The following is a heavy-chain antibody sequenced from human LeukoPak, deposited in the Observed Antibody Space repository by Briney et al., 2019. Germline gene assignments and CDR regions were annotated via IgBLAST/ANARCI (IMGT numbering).Heavy chain of an antibody. D-gene: IGHD3-22*01. Sequence: SETLSLTCTVSGDSISGHSWTWIRQPAGKGLEWLGRILTSGITKYNPSLKSRVTISVDTSKNQFSLKLSSVTAADTAVYYCARGPYDSSGYYYTTFDYWGQGTLVTVSS. CDR2: ILTSGIT. V-gene: IGHV4-4*07. J-gene: IGHJ4*02. CDR3: ARGPYDSSGYYYTTFDY. CDR1: GDSISGHS.